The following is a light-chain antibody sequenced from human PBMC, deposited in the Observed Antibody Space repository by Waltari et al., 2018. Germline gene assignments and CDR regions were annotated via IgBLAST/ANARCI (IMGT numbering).Light chain of an antibody. CDR1: PTVLYNSNNRNY. Sequence: DFVMTQSPASLALSLGERATIHCKTSPTVLYNSNNRNYLTWYQQKPGQPPKLLFYWASTRESGVPDRFSASGSETDFTLTISRLQPEDVAIYYCQQYYSSPYTFGQGTRLEIK. CDR3: QQYYSSPYT. V-gene: IGKV4-1*01. CDR2: WAS. J-gene: IGKJ2*01.